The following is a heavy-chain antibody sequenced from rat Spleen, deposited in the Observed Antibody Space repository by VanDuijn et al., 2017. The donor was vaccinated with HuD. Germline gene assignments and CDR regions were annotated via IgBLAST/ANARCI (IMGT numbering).Heavy chain of an antibody. CDR2: IGPGGDIS. Sequence: EVQLVESGGGLVQPGRSMKLSCAASGFTFSNYYMAWVRQAPAMGPEWVASIGPGGDISFYRDSVRGRFSISRDNARSTLYLQMDSLRSEDTATYYCARCFDLWGQGVMVTVSS. J-gene: IGHJ2*01. V-gene: IGHV5-25*01. CDR3: ARCFDL. CDR1: GFTFSNYY.